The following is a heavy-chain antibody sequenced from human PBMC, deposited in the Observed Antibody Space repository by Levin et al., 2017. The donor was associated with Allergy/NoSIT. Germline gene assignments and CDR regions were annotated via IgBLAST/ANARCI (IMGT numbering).Heavy chain of an antibody. J-gene: IGHJ3*02. V-gene: IGHV3-33*01. CDR3: TREIGPYDAFGI. D-gene: IGHD3-10*01. Sequence: GGSLRLSCTTSGFSFSSYGMHWVRQAPGKGLEWVAVLWSNGINQYYADSVKGRFTFSRDSSRNTLYLQMDSLRPEDTAVYYCTREIGPYDAFGIWGQGTLVTVSS. CDR2: LWSNGINQ. CDR1: GFSFSSYG.